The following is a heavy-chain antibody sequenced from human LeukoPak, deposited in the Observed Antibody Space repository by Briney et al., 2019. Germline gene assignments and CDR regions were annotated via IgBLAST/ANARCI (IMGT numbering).Heavy chain of an antibody. CDR1: GFTFSDYY. V-gene: IGHV3-11*04. CDR3: ARDFFPVVDSTWYEIGY. CDR2: ISSSGSTI. J-gene: IGHJ4*02. Sequence: GGSLRLSCVASGFTFSDYYMSWIRQAPGKGLEWVSYISSSGSTIYYADSVRGRFTISRDNSRNTLYLQMDSLRSEDTAVYYCARDFFPVVDSTWYEIGYWGQGTLVTVSS. D-gene: IGHD2-21*01.